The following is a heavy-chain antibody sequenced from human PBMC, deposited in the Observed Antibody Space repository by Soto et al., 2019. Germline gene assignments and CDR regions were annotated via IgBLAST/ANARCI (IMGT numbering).Heavy chain of an antibody. CDR3: ARDLIPAAGTYYYYYYGMEV. Sequence: ASVKVSCKASGYTFTSYAMHWVRQAPGQRLEWMGWINAGNGNTKYSQKFQGRVTITRDTSASTAYMELSSLRSEDTAVYYCARDLIPAAGTYYYYYYGMEVWGQGTTVTVSS. D-gene: IGHD6-13*01. CDR1: GYTFTSYA. J-gene: IGHJ6*02. CDR2: INAGNGNT. V-gene: IGHV1-3*01.